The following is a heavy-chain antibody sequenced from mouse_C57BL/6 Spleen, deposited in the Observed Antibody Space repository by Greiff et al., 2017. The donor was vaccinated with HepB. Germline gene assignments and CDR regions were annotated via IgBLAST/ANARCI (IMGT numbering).Heavy chain of an antibody. V-gene: IGHV5-17*01. J-gene: IGHJ4*01. CDR1: GFTFSDYG. D-gene: IGHD2-10*02. CDR3: ARPSPSALYYAMDY. Sequence: EVHLVESGGGLVKPGGSLKLSCAASGFTFSDYGMHWVRQAPEKGLEWVAYISSGSSTIYYADTVKGRFTISRDNAKNTLFLQMTSLRSEDTAMYYCARPSPSALYYAMDYWGQGTSVTVSS. CDR2: ISSGSSTI.